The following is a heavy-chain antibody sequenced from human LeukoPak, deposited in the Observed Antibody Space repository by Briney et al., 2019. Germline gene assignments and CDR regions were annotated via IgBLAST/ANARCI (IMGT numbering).Heavy chain of an antibody. D-gene: IGHD2-2*01. CDR1: GGSFSGYY. CDR3: ARGPAIVVVPAAMRNYYYYYGMDV. V-gene: IGHV4-34*01. Sequence: PSETLSLTCAVYGGSFSGYYRSWIRQPPGKGLEWIGEINHSGSTNYNPSLKSRVTISVDTSKNQFSLKLSSVTAADTAVYYCARGPAIVVVPAAMRNYYYYYGMDVWGQGTTVTVSS. J-gene: IGHJ6*02. CDR2: INHSGST.